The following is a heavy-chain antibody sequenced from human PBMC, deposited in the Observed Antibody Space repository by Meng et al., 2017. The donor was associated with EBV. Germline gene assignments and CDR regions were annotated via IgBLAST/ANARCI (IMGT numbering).Heavy chain of an antibody. J-gene: IGHJ5*02. CDR1: GFHFSGYG. Sequence: QVQLVDAGRGVVQPGRSLRLSCAGSGFHFSGYGMFWVRQAPGKGPEWVAILPSDGGNTYYSDSVKGRFTISRDNSKKTLYLQMNSLRAEDTAVYYCARDLSGRFDPWGQGTLVTVSS. CDR3: ARDLSGRFDP. CDR2: LPSDGGNT. D-gene: IGHD1-26*01. V-gene: IGHV3-30*03.